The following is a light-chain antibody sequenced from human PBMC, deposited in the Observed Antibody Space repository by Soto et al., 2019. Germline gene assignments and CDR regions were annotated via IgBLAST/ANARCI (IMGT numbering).Light chain of an antibody. CDR3: RHSASQLGA. V-gene: IGKV1-5*03. CDR1: QTISSW. Sequence: IRMEMSRSALPPSVRDSGTMTSPASQTISSWLAWYQQKPGKAPKLLIYKASTLKSGVTSRFCGSRCGRELTLISSSRQPDEFVTYYCRHSASQLGAFGQGTKVDIK. CDR2: KAS. J-gene: IGKJ1*01.